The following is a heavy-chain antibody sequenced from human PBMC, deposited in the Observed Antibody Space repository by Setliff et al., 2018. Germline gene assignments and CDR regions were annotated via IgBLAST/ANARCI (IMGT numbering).Heavy chain of an antibody. CDR1: GYTFTSYY. CDR3: ASAEWGDYVPFLIDY. CDR2: INPSGGST. J-gene: IGHJ4*02. V-gene: IGHV1-46*01. D-gene: IGHD4-17*01. Sequence: ASCDGLCKASGYTFTSYYMHWVRQAPGQGLVWMGIINPSGGSTSYDQKFLGRVTMTRDTSTSTVYMELSSLRSEDSAGYYCASAEWGDYVPFLIDYWGQGTLVTVSS.